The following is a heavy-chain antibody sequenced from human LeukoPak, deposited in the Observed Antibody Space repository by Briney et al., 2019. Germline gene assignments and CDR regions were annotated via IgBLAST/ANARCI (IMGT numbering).Heavy chain of an antibody. CDR2: IQYDGSNK. Sequence: PGGSLRLSCAASGFTFSSYGMHWVRQAPGKGLEWVAFIQYDGSNKYYADSVKGRFTISRDNSKNTLYLQMNSLRAEDTAVYYCARDLGVSSSDYWGQGTLVTVSS. CDR1: GFTFSSYG. CDR3: ARDLGVSSSDY. V-gene: IGHV3-30*02. D-gene: IGHD6-13*01. J-gene: IGHJ4*02.